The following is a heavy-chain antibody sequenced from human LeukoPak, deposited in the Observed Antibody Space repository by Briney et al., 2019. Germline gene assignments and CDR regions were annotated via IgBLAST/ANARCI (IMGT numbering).Heavy chain of an antibody. CDR1: GFTVSSNY. CDR3: VKGFVHPTYYFDY. CDR2: IYSAGST. J-gene: IGHJ4*02. D-gene: IGHD3-10*01. Sequence: GGSLRLSCAASGFTVSSNYMSWVRQAPGKGLEWVSIIYSAGSTYYADSVRGRFTISRDSSKNTVCLQMNSLRVEDTAVYFCVKGFVHPTYYFDYWGQGTLVTVSS. V-gene: IGHV3-53*01.